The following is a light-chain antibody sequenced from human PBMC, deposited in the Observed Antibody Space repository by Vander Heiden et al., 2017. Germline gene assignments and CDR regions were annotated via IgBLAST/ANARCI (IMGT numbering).Light chain of an antibody. J-gene: IGKJ4*01. Sequence: DIVLSPSPATLSLSPGERATLSSRPSPSVSSNLAWYQQKHGQDPRLLIYDASNRAAGGPARFSGSGSGTDFTLTISSLEPEDVAVYYCQQRYNWPPLTFGGGTKVEIK. CDR1: PSVSSN. CDR2: DAS. V-gene: IGKV3-11*01. CDR3: QQRYNWPPLT.